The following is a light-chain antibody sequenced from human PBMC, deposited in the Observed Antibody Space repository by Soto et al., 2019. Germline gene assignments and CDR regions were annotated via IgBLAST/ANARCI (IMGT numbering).Light chain of an antibody. Sequence: QSVLTQPPSVSGAPGQRVTISGTGSSSNIGAGYDVHWYQQLPGTAPKLLIYGNSNRPSGVPDRFSGSKSGISASLAITGLKAEDEADYYCQSSDSSLSGYVFGTGTKLTVL. V-gene: IGLV1-40*01. CDR3: QSSDSSLSGYV. J-gene: IGLJ1*01. CDR1: SSNIGAGYD. CDR2: GNS.